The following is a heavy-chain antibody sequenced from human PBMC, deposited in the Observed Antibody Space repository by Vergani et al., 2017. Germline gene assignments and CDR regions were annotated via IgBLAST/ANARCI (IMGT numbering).Heavy chain of an antibody. CDR2: IYYSGST. J-gene: IGHJ5*02. D-gene: IGHD3-16*01. CDR3: ARDGGGGNGAPAGFDP. Sequence: QVQLQESGPGLVKPSQTLSLTCTVSGGSISSSSYYWGWIRQPPGKGLEWIGSIYYSGSTYYNPSLKSRVTISVDTSKNQFSLKLSSVTAADTAVYYCARDGGGGNGAPAGFDPWGQGTLVTVSS. CDR1: GGSISSSSYY. V-gene: IGHV4-39*02.